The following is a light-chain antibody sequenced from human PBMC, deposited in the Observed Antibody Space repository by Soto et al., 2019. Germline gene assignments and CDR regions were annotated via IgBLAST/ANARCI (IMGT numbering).Light chain of an antibody. J-gene: IGKJ1*01. Sequence: DIVMTQSPDSLAVSLGERATINCKSSQSVLYSPNNKNFVAWYQQKPGQPPKLLIYWASTRESGVPDRFSGTGSGSDFTLTISSLQAEAVAVYYCQQYYSYFAWTFGQGPKVEIK. V-gene: IGKV4-1*01. CDR1: QSVLYSPNNKNF. CDR2: WAS. CDR3: QQYYSYFAWT.